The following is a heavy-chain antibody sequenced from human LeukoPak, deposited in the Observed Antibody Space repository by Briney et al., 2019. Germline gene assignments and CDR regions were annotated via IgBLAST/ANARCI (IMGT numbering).Heavy chain of an antibody. J-gene: IGHJ4*02. Sequence: GGSLRLSCAASGFTFSSHEMNWVRQAPGKGLEWVSYITGSGSIIYYADSVKGRFTISRDNAKNSLYLQMNSLRAEDTAVYYCARATMSLDYWGQGTLVTVSS. CDR3: ARATMSLDY. D-gene: IGHD3-10*02. V-gene: IGHV3-48*03. CDR2: ITGSGSII. CDR1: GFTFSSHE.